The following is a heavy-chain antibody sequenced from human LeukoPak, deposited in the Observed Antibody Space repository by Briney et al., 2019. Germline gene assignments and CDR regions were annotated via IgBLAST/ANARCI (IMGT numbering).Heavy chain of an antibody. Sequence: GGSLRLSCAASGFTFSSYSMNWVRQAPGKGLEWVSSISSSSSYIYYADSVKGRFTISRDNAKNSLYLQMNSLRAEDTAVYYCARDKLGAAAARAFDIWGQGTMVTVSS. D-gene: IGHD6-13*01. V-gene: IGHV3-21*01. CDR3: ARDKLGAAAARAFDI. CDR2: ISSSSSYI. CDR1: GFTFSSYS. J-gene: IGHJ3*02.